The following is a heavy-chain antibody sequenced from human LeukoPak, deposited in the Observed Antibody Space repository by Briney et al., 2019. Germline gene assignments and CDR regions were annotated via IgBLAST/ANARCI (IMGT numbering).Heavy chain of an antibody. V-gene: IGHV4-4*09. D-gene: IGHD1-26*01. CDR2: IHTSGAS. CDR3: ARLGSYHDF. CDR1: GGSISSYY. J-gene: IGHJ4*02. Sequence: PSETLSLTCTVSGGSISSYYWSWILQTPEKGLEWMGHIHTSGASSYYPSLESRLTLPIDTSRNHLPLKLTSVTAADTAVYFCARLGSYHDFWGQGALVTVSS.